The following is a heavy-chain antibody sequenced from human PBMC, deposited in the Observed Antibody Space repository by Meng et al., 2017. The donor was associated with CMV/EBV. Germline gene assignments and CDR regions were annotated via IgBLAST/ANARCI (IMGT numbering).Heavy chain of an antibody. CDR2: VNPKGGGT. CDR3: ARDLRVDSSSYYYFDY. J-gene: IGHJ4*02. CDR1: GYSFTDYY. Sequence: ASVKVSCKASGYSFTDYYIHWVRQAPGQGLEWMGRVNPKGGGTSYAQKFQGRITMTRDTSFSTVSMELSGLKSDDTAVYYCARDLRVDSSSYYYFDYWGQGTLVTVSS. V-gene: IGHV1-2*02. D-gene: IGHD6-13*01.